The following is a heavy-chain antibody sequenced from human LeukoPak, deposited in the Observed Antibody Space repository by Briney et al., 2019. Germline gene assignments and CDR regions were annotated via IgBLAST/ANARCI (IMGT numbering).Heavy chain of an antibody. CDR2: IYHSGST. D-gene: IGHD3-22*01. Sequence: SETLSLTCTVSGGSMSSYYWNWIRQPPGKGLEWIGSIYHSGSTYYNPSLKSRVTISVDTSKNQFSLKLRSVTAADTAVYYCARVVQSTDSSGFYLPEYFQHWGQGTLVTVSS. J-gene: IGHJ1*01. CDR1: GGSMSSYY. CDR3: ARVVQSTDSSGFYLPEYFQH. V-gene: IGHV4-38-2*02.